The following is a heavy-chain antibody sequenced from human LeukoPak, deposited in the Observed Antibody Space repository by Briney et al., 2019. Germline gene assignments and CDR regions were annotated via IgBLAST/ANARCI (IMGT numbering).Heavy chain of an antibody. D-gene: IGHD2-2*01. CDR3: ATFQRQYCSSTSCSTSGMNWFDP. Sequence: ASVKISCKVSGYTFTDYYMHWVQQAPGKGLEWMGLVDPEDGETIYAEKFQGRVTITADTSTDTAYMELSSLRSEDTAVYCCATFQRQYCSSTSCSTSGMNWFDPWGQGTLVTVSS. V-gene: IGHV1-69-2*01. J-gene: IGHJ5*02. CDR1: GYTFTDYY. CDR2: VDPEDGET.